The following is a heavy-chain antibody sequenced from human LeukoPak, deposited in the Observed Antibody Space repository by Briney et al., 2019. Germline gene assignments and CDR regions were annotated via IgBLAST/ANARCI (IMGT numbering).Heavy chain of an antibody. Sequence: SETLSLTCAVYGGSFSGYYWSWIRQPPGKGLEWIGEINHSGSTNYNPSLKSRVTISVDTSKNQFSLKLSSVTAAGTAVYYCAREGLSAAGPGDNWFDPWGQGTLVTVSS. J-gene: IGHJ5*02. D-gene: IGHD6-13*01. CDR2: INHSGST. V-gene: IGHV4-34*01. CDR3: AREGLSAAGPGDNWFDP. CDR1: GGSFSGYY.